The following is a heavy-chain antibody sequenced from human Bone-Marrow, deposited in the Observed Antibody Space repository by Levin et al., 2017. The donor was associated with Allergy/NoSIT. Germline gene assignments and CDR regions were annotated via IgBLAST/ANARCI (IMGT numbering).Heavy chain of an antibody. V-gene: IGHV3-30*03. CDR3: LGHCTGGVCYLLVDIY. CDR1: GFTFSSYG. CDR2: ISYDGSNK. J-gene: IGHJ4*02. D-gene: IGHD2-8*02. Sequence: GESLKISCAASGFTFSSYGMHWVRQAPGKGLEWVAVISYDGSNKYYADSVKGRFTISRDNSKNTLYLQMNSLRAEDTAVYYCLGHCTGGVCYLLVDIYWGQGTLVTVSS.